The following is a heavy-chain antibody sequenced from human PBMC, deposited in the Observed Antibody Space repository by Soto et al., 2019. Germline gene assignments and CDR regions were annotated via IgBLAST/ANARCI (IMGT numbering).Heavy chain of an antibody. CDR3: PRSNDERSYYVMDV. CDR1: GFTFSGSV. J-gene: IGHJ6*02. CDR2: IRSKPNSYAT. D-gene: IGHD1-1*01. Sequence: EVQLVESGGGLVQPGGSLKLSCAASGFTFSGSVMHWVRQASGNGLEWVGHIRSKPNSYATAYAASGEGRFTISRDDSTNTAYLQMNSLKTEDTAVYYCPRSNDERSYYVMDVWGQGTTVTVSS. V-gene: IGHV3-73*02.